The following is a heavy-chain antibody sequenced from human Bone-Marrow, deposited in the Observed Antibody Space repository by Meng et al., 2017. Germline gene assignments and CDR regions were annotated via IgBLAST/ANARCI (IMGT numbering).Heavy chain of an antibody. Sequence: SETLSLTCTVSGGSISSFYWSWIRQPPGKGLEWIGCIYNSGSTNYNLSHKGRVTILGDTSKNQFSLKLSSVTAADTAVYYCARDFGFGGGYYGMDVGGQGTMVTVSS. CDR2: IYNSGST. CDR3: ARDFGFGGGYYGMDV. CDR1: GGSISSFY. D-gene: IGHD3-10*01. J-gene: IGHJ6*02. V-gene: IGHV4-59*01.